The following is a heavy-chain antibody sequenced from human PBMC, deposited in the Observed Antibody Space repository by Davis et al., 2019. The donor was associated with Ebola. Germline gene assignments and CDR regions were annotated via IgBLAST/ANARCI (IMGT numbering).Heavy chain of an antibody. D-gene: IGHD5/OR15-5a*01. Sequence: ASVKVSCKASGYTFSNYYLHWVRQAPGQGLEGRGGINPNSGGTNYAQKFQDWLTMTRDTSISTAYMELRRLKSDDTATYYCAFGLVSDGFEIWGQGTMVTVSS. CDR1: GYTFSNYY. J-gene: IGHJ3*02. CDR2: INPNSGGT. CDR3: AFGLVSDGFEI. V-gene: IGHV1-2*04.